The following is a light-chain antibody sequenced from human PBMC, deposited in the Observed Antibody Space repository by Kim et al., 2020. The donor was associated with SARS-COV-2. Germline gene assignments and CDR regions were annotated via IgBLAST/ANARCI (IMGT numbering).Light chain of an antibody. Sequence: SASVGDRVTMTCRASQSISDYLAWYQQKPGKAPKLLIYDVSSVQNGVPSRFSGSGSGTEFTLTISSLQPDDFATYYCQQYKGYPYTFGQGTKLEI. V-gene: IGKV1-5*01. CDR2: DVS. CDR3: QQYKGYPYT. J-gene: IGKJ2*01. CDR1: QSISDY.